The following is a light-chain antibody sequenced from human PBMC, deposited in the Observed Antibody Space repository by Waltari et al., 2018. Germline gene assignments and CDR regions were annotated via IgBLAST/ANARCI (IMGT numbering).Light chain of an antibody. CDR1: QSGSSN. J-gene: IGKJ1*01. CDR3: QQYNNWPPT. Sequence: EIVMLQSPATLSVSPGARATLACRASQSGSSNLAWYQQKPGQAPRSLIYGASTRATGIPARFSGSWSGTEFTLAISSLQSEDFAGYYCQQYNNWPPTFGQGTKVEIK. V-gene: IGKV3-15*01. CDR2: GAS.